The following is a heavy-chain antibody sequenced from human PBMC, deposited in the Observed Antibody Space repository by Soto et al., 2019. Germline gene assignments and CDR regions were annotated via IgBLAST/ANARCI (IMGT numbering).Heavy chain of an antibody. J-gene: IGHJ6*02. Sequence: ASVKVSCKASGYTFTSYYMHWVRQAPGQGLEWMGIINPSGGSTSYAQKFQGRVTMTRDTSTSTVYMELSSLRSEDTAVYYCAREGITGTPGYYYYGMDVWGQGTTVTVSS. V-gene: IGHV1-46*01. CDR1: GYTFTSYY. CDR3: AREGITGTPGYYYYGMDV. D-gene: IGHD1-20*01. CDR2: INPSGGST.